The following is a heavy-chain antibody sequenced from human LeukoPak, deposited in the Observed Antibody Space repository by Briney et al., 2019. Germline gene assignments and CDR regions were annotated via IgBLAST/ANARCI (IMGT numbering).Heavy chain of an antibody. D-gene: IGHD3-9*01. J-gene: IGHJ4*02. CDR1: GFTFSSYS. V-gene: IGHV3-21*01. CDR2: ISGSTNYI. Sequence: GGSLRLSCSASGFTFSSYSMNWVRQAPGKGLEWVSSISGSTNYIYYADSVKGRFTISRDNAKNSLYLQMNSLRAEDTAVYHCARDRRGYYDILTGYYVDYWDQGTLVTVSS. CDR3: ARDRRGYYDILTGYYVDY.